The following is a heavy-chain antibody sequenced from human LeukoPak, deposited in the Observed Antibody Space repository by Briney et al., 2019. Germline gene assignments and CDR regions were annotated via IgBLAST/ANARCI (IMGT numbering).Heavy chain of an antibody. CDR1: GFTLDDYA. V-gene: IGHV3-43*02. D-gene: IGHD3-22*01. Sequence: PGGSLRLSCAASGFTLDDYAMHWVRQAPGKGLEWVSLISGDGGSTYYADSVKGRFTISRDNSKNSLYLQMNSLRTEDTALYYCPKDIGPNYYDSSGYYDYWGQGTLVTVSS. CDR2: ISGDGGST. J-gene: IGHJ4*02. CDR3: PKDIGPNYYDSSGYYDY.